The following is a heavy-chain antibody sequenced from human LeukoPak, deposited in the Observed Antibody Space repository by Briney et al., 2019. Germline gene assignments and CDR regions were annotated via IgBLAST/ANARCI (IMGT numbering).Heavy chain of an antibody. CDR2: IKEDGSEK. D-gene: IGHD6-13*01. V-gene: IGHV3-7*05. CDR3: ATAGKPAAFDY. CDR1: GLTFSNFW. J-gene: IGHJ4*02. Sequence: PGGSLRLSCTASGLTFSNFWMPWVRQAPGKGLEWVASIKEDGSEKYAVDSVEGRFSVSRDNGKNSLYLQINSLRAEDTAVYYCATAGKPAAFDYRGQGTLVTVSS.